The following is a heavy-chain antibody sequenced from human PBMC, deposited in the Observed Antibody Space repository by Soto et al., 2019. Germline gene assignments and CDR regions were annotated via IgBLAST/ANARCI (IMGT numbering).Heavy chain of an antibody. D-gene: IGHD3-10*01. Sequence: EVQLVDSGGGLVQPGGSLRLSCAASGFTFSDHYMDWVRQAPGKGLEWVGRSKNKADSYTTEYAASAKGRFTISRDGSKNSLFLQMNSLKTEDTAVYYCTVWGSGNDFGAAWGQGILVTVSS. J-gene: IGHJ4*02. V-gene: IGHV3-72*01. CDR3: TVWGSGNDFGAA. CDR1: GFTFSDHY. CDR2: SKNKADSYTT.